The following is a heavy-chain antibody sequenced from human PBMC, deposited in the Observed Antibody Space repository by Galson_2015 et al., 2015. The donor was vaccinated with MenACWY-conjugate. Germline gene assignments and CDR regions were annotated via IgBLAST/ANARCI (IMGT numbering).Heavy chain of an antibody. J-gene: IGHJ4*02. Sequence: SLRLSCAASGFTFSSYWMHWVRQGPGKGLEWVSLINSDGSSTMYADSVKGRFTISRDNAKNTLYLQMDSLRVEDAAVYYCVRTGGSCPYASDNWGQGILVTVSS. D-gene: IGHD3-16*01. CDR2: INSDGSST. CDR1: GFTFSSYW. V-gene: IGHV3-74*03. CDR3: VRTGGSCPYASDN.